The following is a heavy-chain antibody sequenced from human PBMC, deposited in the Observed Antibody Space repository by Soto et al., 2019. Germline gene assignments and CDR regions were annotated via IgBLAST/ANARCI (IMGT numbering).Heavy chain of an antibody. V-gene: IGHV1-8*01. CDR3: ARSGPDRYCSTTTRRVFDY. J-gene: IGHJ4*02. D-gene: IGHD2-8*01. Sequence: QVQLVQSGAEVKKPGASVKVSCKASGYTFTSYDINWVRQATGQGLEWMGWMNPNTGNTDFAQKFQGRVTMTRNTSINTAYMALSSLRSEHTAVYYCARSGPDRYCSTTTRRVFDYWGQGTLVTVSS. CDR2: MNPNTGNT. CDR1: GYTFTSYD.